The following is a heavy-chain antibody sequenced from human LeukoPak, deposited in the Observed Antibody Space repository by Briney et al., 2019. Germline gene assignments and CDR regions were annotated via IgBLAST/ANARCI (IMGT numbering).Heavy chain of an antibody. D-gene: IGHD2-21*02. J-gene: IGHJ3*02. Sequence: SQTLSLTCTVSGGSISSGGYYWRWLRQHPGKGLEWIGYIYYSGSTYYNPSLKSRVTISVDTSKNQFSLKLSSVTAADTAVYYCARENGAYCGGDCYSGDAFDIWGQGTMVTVSS. CDR1: GGSISSGGYY. V-gene: IGHV4-31*03. CDR3: ARENGAYCGGDCYSGDAFDI. CDR2: IYYSGST.